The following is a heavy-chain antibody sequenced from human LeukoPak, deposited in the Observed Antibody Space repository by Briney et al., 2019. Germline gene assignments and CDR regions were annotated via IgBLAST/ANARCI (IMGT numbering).Heavy chain of an antibody. V-gene: IGHV3-21*01. D-gene: IGHD6-19*01. CDR1: GFTFSSYS. CDR3: ARPYSSGWCPDY. Sequence: PGGSLRLSCAASGFTFSSYSMNWVRQAPGKGLEWVSSISSSSSYIYYADSVKGRFTISRDNAKNSLYLQMNSLRAEDTAVYYCARPYSSGWCPDYWGQGTLVTVSS. J-gene: IGHJ4*02. CDR2: ISSSSSYI.